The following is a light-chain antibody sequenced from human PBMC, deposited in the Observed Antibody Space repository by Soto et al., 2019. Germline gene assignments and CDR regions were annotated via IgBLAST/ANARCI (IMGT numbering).Light chain of an antibody. CDR2: GAS. CDR3: QQHGDPQIT. J-gene: IGKJ5*01. Sequence: VMTQSPATLSGSPGERATLSCRASDSVHTNLAWYQQKPGQAPRLLIYGASTRATGVPARFSGSGSGAGFTLNINSLQSGHVAVYYCQQHGDPQITFRQGTRLEI. CDR1: DSVHTN. V-gene: IGKV3-15*01.